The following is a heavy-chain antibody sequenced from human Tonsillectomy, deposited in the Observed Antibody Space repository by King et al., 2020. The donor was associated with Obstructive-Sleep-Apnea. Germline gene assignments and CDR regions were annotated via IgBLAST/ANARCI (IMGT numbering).Heavy chain of an antibody. CDR2: IYHSGST. V-gene: IGHV4-38-2*02. CDR3: ARLLGIQLWFSADY. Sequence: QLQESGPGLVKPSETLSLTCTVSVYSISSGYYWGWIRHPPGKGLEWIGSIYHSGSTYYNPSLKSRGTISVDTSTNHFSLKLSSVTAADTAVYYCARLLGIQLWFSADYWGQGTLVTVSS. J-gene: IGHJ4*02. CDR1: VYSISSGYY. D-gene: IGHD5-18*01.